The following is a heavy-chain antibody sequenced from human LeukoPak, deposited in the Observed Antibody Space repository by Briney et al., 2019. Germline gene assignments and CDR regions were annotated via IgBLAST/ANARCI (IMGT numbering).Heavy chain of an antibody. CDR2: IYYSGST. D-gene: IGHD6-19*01. Sequence: SETLSLTCTVSGGSISSDYWSWIRQPPGKGLEWIGYIYYSGSTNYNPSLKSRVTISVDTSKNQFSLKLSSVTAADTAVYYCARQTFDAGIAVAGLFDYWGQGTLVTVSS. V-gene: IGHV4-59*08. CDR1: GGSISSDY. J-gene: IGHJ4*02. CDR3: ARQTFDAGIAVAGLFDY.